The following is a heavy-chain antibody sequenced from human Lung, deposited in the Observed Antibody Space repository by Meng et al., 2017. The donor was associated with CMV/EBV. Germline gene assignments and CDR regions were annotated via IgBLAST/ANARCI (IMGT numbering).Heavy chain of an antibody. CDR1: GFIFTSSA. CDR2: IVVGSGNT. D-gene: IGHD6-19*01. CDR3: AAEALKEQWLVYYYGMDV. J-gene: IGHJ6*02. Sequence: SAKVSXKASGFIFTSSAVQWVRQARGQRLEWIGWIVVGSGNTNYAQKFQERVTITRDMSTSTAYMELSSLRSEDTAVYYCAAEALKEQWLVYYYGMDVWGQGTTVTVSS. V-gene: IGHV1-58*01.